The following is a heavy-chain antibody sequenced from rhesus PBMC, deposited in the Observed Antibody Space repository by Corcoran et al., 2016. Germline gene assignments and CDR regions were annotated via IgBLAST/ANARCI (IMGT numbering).Heavy chain of an antibody. J-gene: IGHJ4*01. CDR2: IWRVIVRP. Sequence: QVQLQESGPGLVKPSETLSLTCAVYGGSFSGYYWGWIRQPPGKGLEWIGDIWRVIVRPDYNPSRKSAVPRGADTSKNPPSLNVTCVTAADTAVYDCARLYYEDDYGYYALFDYWGQGVLVTVSS. CDR3: ARLYYEDDYGYYALFDY. CDR1: GGSFSGYY. D-gene: IGHD3-9*01. V-gene: IGHV4-165*01.